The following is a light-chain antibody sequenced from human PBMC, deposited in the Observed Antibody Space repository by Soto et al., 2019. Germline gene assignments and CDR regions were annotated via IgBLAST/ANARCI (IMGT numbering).Light chain of an antibody. Sequence: QSVLTQPPSVSAAPGQTATISCSGSSSNIGKNYVSWYQQLPGTAPKLLIHENNKRPSGIPDRVSGSKSGTSATLGITGLDTEDEADYYCGSWDSSLSTYVLGTGTKLTVL. J-gene: IGLJ1*01. CDR2: ENN. CDR3: GSWDSSLSTYV. CDR1: SSNIGKNY. V-gene: IGLV1-51*02.